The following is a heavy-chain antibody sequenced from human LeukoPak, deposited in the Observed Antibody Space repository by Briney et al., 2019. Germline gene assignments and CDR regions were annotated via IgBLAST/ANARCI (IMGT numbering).Heavy chain of an antibody. CDR1: GASISSYY. CDR3: ARRSEYNWFDP. CDR2: IYYSGST. D-gene: IGHD3-10*01. Sequence: PSETLSLTCTVSGASISSYYWSWIRQPPGKGLEWIGYIYYSGSTNYNPSLKSRLTISLDTSKNQFSLKLSSVTAADTVVYYCARRSEYNWFDPWGQGTLVTVSS. J-gene: IGHJ5*02. V-gene: IGHV4-59*08.